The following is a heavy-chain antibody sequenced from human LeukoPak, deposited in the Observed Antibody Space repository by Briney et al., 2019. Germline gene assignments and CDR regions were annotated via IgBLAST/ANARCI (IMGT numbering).Heavy chain of an antibody. D-gene: IGHD2-15*01. J-gene: IGHJ1*01. CDR2: ISGSGGTT. V-gene: IGHV3-23*01. CDR3: AKDEDSVAAREYFQH. CDR1: GFTFSSYA. Sequence: PGGSLRLSCVASGFTFSSYAMSWVRQAPGKGLQWVSGISGSGGTTYYADSVKGRFTISRDNSKNTLYLQMNSLRAEDTAVYYCAKDEDSVAAREYFQHWGHGALVTVSS.